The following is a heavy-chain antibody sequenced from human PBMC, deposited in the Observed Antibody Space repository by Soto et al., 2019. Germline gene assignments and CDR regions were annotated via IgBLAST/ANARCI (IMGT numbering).Heavy chain of an antibody. D-gene: IGHD4-17*01. V-gene: IGHV4-34*01. CDR3: ARVTTVTKDFGMDV. J-gene: IGHJ6*02. CDR2: INHSGST. CDR1: GGSFSGYY. Sequence: SETLSLTCAVFGGSFSGYYCSWSRQPPGKGLEWIGEINHSGSTNYNPSLKSRVTISVDTSKNQFSLKLSSVTAADTAVYYCARVTTVTKDFGMDVWGQGTTVTVSS.